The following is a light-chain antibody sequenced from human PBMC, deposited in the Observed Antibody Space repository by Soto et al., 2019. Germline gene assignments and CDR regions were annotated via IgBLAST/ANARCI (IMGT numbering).Light chain of an antibody. J-gene: IGKJ1*01. CDR2: KAS. CDR1: QSISTW. V-gene: IGKV1-5*03. Sequence: IQMTQSPSTLSASVGDRVTFTCRASQSISTWLAWYQQKPGKAPKLLIYKASTLEVGVPSRFSGSGSGTEFTLTISTLQPADFSPYYCQQYNSYPWTFVQGTKV. CDR3: QQYNSYPWT.